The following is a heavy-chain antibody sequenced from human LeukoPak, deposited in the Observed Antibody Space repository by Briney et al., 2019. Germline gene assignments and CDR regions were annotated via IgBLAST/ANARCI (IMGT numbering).Heavy chain of an antibody. J-gene: IGHJ6*02. Sequence: GRSLRLSCAASGFTFDDYAMHWVRQAPGKGLEWVSYISSSGSTIYYADSVKGRFTISRDNAENSLYLQMNSLRAEDTAVYYCARDRVSSGWYNYYGMDVWGQGTTVTVSS. CDR1: GFTFDDYA. CDR3: ARDRVSSGWYNYYGMDV. D-gene: IGHD6-19*01. CDR2: ISSSGSTI. V-gene: IGHV3-11*01.